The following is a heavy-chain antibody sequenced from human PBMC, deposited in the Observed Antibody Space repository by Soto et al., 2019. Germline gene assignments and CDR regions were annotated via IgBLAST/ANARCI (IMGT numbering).Heavy chain of an antibody. D-gene: IGHD6-13*01. Sequence: LRLSCAASGFTFSSYAMNWVRRAPGKGLEWISYISGGSSSIFYADSVKGRFTISRDNAKNSLYLQMNSLRDEDTAVYYCARDQRRASWYPDDAFDIWGQGTLVTVSS. J-gene: IGHJ3*02. CDR2: ISGGSSSI. V-gene: IGHV3-48*02. CDR1: GFTFSSYA. CDR3: ARDQRRASWYPDDAFDI.